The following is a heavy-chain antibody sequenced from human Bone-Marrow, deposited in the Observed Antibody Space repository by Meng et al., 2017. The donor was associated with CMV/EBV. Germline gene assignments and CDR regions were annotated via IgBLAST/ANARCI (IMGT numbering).Heavy chain of an antibody. J-gene: IGHJ4*02. Sequence: QVQLQQVGAGLLEPSETLSLTCSVYGGSFSGYYWSWIRQPPGKGLEWIAEINHSGNTNYNPSLKSRVTISVDTSKNQFSLKLSSVTAADTAVYYCARWAYYYDSSGLDYWGQGTLVTVSS. CDR1: GGSFSGYY. D-gene: IGHD3-22*01. CDR3: ARWAYYYDSSGLDY. CDR2: INHSGNT. V-gene: IGHV4-34*01.